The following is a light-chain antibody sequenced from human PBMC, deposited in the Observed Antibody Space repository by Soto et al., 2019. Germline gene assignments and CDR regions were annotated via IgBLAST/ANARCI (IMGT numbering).Light chain of an antibody. Sequence: LSLFPGERATLSCRATQSVNSDYLAWYQQKPGQAPRLLIYIASRRATGIPDRFSGSGSGTDFTLTISRLGPEDFAVYYCQQYGTSPWTFGQGTKVEIK. CDR3: QQYGTSPWT. J-gene: IGKJ1*01. V-gene: IGKV3-20*01. CDR2: IAS. CDR1: QSVNSDY.